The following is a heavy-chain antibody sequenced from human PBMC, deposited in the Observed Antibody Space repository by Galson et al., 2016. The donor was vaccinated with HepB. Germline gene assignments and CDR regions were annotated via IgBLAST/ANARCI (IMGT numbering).Heavy chain of an antibody. CDR2: ISDNGGST. V-gene: IGHV3-23*01. J-gene: IGHJ6*02. Sequence: SLRLSCAASGFTFSTYAMNWVRQAPGKGLEWVSGISDNGGSTYYADSVKGRFTISRDNSKNTLYLQINSLIAEDTAVYYCAKDRNTVVTYGMDVWGQGTTVTVSS. CDR3: AKDRNTVVTYGMDV. CDR1: GFTFSTYA. D-gene: IGHD4-23*01.